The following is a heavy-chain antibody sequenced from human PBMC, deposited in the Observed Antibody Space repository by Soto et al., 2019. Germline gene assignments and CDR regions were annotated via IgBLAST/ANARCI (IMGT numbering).Heavy chain of an antibody. Sequence: VQLLESGGGLVQPGGSLRLSCAASGFTFRDYAMNWVRLSPGKGLEWVSDISGNGDSARHADSVKGRFTISGDNSRNTLYLQMNSLRVDDTAVYYCGKERRGSGWSVCNFWGQGTLVTVSS. V-gene: IGHV3-23*01. D-gene: IGHD6-19*01. J-gene: IGHJ4*02. CDR3: GKERRGSGWSVCNF. CDR1: GFTFRDYA. CDR2: ISGNGDSA.